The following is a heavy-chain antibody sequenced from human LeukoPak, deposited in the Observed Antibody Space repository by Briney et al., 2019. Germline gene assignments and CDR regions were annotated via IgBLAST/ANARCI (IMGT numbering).Heavy chain of an antibody. V-gene: IGHV4-59*01. D-gene: IGHD6-19*01. CDR1: GGSISSYY. CDR2: IYYSGST. CDR3: ARGRIAVAGTKNYFDY. Sequence: SETLSLTCTVSGGSISSYYWSWIRQPPGKGLEWIGDIYYSGSTNYNPSLKSRVTISVDTSENQFSLKLSSVTAADTAVYYCARGRIAVAGTKNYFDYWGQGTLVTVSS. J-gene: IGHJ4*02.